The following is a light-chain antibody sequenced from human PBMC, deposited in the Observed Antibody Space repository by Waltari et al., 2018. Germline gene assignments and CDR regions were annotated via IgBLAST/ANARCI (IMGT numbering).Light chain of an antibody. CDR1: SSDVGGYNY. V-gene: IGLV2-11*01. J-gene: IGLJ3*02. Sequence: QSALTQPRSVSGSPGQSVTISCTGTSSDVGGYNYVSWYQQYPGKAPKLMIYDVSNRPSGVPDRFSGSKSGNTASLTISGLQSEDDADYYCCSYAGTYTWVFGGGTKLTVL. CDR3: CSYAGTYTWV. CDR2: DVS.